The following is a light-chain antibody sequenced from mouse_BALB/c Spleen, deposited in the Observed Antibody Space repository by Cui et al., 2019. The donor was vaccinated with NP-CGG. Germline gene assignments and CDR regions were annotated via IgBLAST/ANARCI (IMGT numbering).Light chain of an antibody. CDR1: TGAVTTSNY. V-gene: IGLV1*01. Sequence: QAVVTQESALTTSPGDTVTLTCRSSTGAVTTSNYANWVQEKPDHLFTGLIGGTHNRAPGVPARFSGSLIGDKAALTITGAQTEDETIYFCALWYSNHWVFGGGTKLTVL. CDR2: GTH. J-gene: IGLJ1*01. CDR3: ALWYSNHWV.